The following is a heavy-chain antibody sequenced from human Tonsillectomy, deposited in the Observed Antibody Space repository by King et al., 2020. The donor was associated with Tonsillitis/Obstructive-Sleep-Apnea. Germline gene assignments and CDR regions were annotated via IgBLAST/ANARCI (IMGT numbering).Heavy chain of an antibody. Sequence: QLVQSGAEVKKPGASVKVSCKASGYTFTSYYIHWVRQAPGQGLEWMGIINPSGGSTSYAQKFQGRVTMTRDTSTSTVNMELSSLRSEETAVYYCARDGSVATRPLDYWGQGTLVTVSS. CDR2: INPSGGST. CDR1: GYTFTSYY. CDR3: ARDGSVATRPLDY. D-gene: IGHD6-6*01. V-gene: IGHV1-46*01. J-gene: IGHJ4*02.